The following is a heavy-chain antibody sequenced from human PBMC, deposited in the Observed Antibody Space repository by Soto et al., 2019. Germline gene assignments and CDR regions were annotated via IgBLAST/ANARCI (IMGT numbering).Heavy chain of an antibody. J-gene: IGHJ6*03. D-gene: IGHD6-13*01. V-gene: IGHV1-69*02. Sequence: QVPLVQSGAEVKKRGSSVKVSSKASGGTFSSYTISWVRQAPGQGLEWMGRIIPILGIANYAQKFQGRVTITADKSTSTAYMELSRLRSEDTAVYYCARGGKEVWYYYYYYYIDVWGKGTTVTVSS. CDR1: GGTFSSYT. CDR2: IIPILGIA. CDR3: ARGGKEVWYYYYYYYIDV.